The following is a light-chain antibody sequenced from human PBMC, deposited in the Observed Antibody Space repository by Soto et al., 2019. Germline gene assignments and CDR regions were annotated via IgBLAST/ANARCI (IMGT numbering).Light chain of an antibody. Sequence: EIVMTQSPATLSVSPGERATLSCRASQSFSSNLAWYQQKPGQAPRLLIYGASTRAPGIPARFSGSGSGTEFTLTISSLQSEDFAVYYCQQYNNWPGTFGQGTKVEIK. CDR1: QSFSSN. CDR2: GAS. V-gene: IGKV3-15*01. CDR3: QQYNNWPGT. J-gene: IGKJ1*01.